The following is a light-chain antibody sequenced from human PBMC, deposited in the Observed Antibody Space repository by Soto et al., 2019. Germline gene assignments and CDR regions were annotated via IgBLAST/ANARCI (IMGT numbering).Light chain of an antibody. CDR1: QSVSNN. V-gene: IGKV3-20*01. CDR3: QQYGSSGT. Sequence: EIVITQSPATLSVSPGERATLSCRASQSVSNNLVWYQQKPGQAPRLLIYGASNRATGIPDRFSGSGSGTDFTLTISRLEPEDFAVYYCQQYGSSGTFGQGTKVDIK. CDR2: GAS. J-gene: IGKJ1*01.